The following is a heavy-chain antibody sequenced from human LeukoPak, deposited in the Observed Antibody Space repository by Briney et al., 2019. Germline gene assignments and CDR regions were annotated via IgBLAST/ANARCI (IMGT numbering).Heavy chain of an antibody. J-gene: IGHJ2*01. CDR2: IYSSGST. CDR3: ARNLPTIFGHFDL. V-gene: IGHV4-61*02. D-gene: IGHD3-9*01. Sequence: SETLSLTCTVSGDSISTSNYYWSWIRQPAGKGLEWIGRIYSSGSTNYNPSLKSRVTISADTSKNQFSLKMSSVTAADTAVYYCARNLPTIFGHFDLWGRGTLVTVSS. CDR1: GDSISTSNYY.